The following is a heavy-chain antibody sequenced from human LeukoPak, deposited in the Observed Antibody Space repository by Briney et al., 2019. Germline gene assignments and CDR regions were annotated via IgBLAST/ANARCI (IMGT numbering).Heavy chain of an antibody. V-gene: IGHV3-48*02. CDR3: VRGSTYYDSSGQVPFDY. CDR1: GFTFTSYT. Sequence: GGSLRLSCAASGFTFTSYTMNWVRQAPGKGLEWISYIRTSGGVVSYTDSVRGRFTISTDSAKNSLYLQMNSLRDDDTAVYYCVRGSTYYDSSGQVPFDYWGQGTLVTVSS. CDR2: IRTSGGVV. J-gene: IGHJ4*02. D-gene: IGHD3-22*01.